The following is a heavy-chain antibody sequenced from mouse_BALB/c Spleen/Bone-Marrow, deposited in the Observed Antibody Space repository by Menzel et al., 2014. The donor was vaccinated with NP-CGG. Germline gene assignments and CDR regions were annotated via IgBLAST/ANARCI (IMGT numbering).Heavy chain of an antibody. J-gene: IGHJ3*01. CDR3: ARYDYRYSWFAY. D-gene: IGHD2-14*01. CDR1: GFNIKDTY. V-gene: IGHV14-3*02. Sequence: EVKLQESGAELVKPGASVKLSCTASGFNIKDTYMHWVKQRPEQGLEWIGRIDPANGNTKYDPKFQGKATITTDTSSNTAYLQLRSRTSEDTAVYYCARYDYRYSWFAYWGQGTLVTVSA. CDR2: IDPANGNT.